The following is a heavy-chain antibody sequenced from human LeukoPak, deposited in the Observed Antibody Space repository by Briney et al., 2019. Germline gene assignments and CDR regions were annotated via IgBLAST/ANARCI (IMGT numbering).Heavy chain of an antibody. J-gene: IGHJ4*02. D-gene: IGHD1-26*01. V-gene: IGHV3-23*01. CDR2: ISGSGGST. CDR1: GFTFSSYA. Sequence: GGSLRLSCAASGFTFSSYAMTWVRQAPGKGLEWVSVISGSGGSTYYADSVKGRFTISRDNSRDTLYLQMNSLRADDTAVYYCAKDRYQWELESWGQGTLVTVSS. CDR3: AKDRYQWELES.